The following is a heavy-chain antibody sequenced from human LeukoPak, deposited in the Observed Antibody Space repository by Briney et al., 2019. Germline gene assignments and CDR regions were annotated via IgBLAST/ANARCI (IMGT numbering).Heavy chain of an antibody. CDR3: ARDRDYGSGIFDY. CDR2: INPNSGGT. J-gene: IGHJ4*02. V-gene: IGHV1-2*02. Sequence: ASVKVSCKASGYTFTGYYMHWVREAPGQGLEWMGWINPNSGGTNYAQKFQGRVTMTRDTSISTAYMELNRLRSDDTAVYYCARDRDYGSGIFDYWGQGTLVTVSS. CDR1: GYTFTGYY. D-gene: IGHD3-10*01.